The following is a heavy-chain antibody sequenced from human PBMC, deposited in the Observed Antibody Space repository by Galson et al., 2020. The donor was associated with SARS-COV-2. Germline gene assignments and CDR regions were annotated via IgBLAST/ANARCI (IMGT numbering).Heavy chain of an antibody. D-gene: IGHD4-17*01. Sequence: GGSLRLSCAASGFTFSDAWMSWVRQAPGKGLEWVGRIKSKTDGGTTDYAAPLKGRFTISRDDSKNTLYLQMNSLNAEDTAVDYCTTATDYAHNYWGQGTLVTVSS. J-gene: IGHJ4*02. CDR3: TTATDYAHNY. CDR2: IKSKTDGGTT. CDR1: GFTFSDAW. V-gene: IGHV3-15*01.